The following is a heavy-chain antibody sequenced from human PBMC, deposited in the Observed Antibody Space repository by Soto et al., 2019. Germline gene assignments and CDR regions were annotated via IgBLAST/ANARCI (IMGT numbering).Heavy chain of an antibody. CDR2: IWYDGSNK. J-gene: IGHJ3*02. D-gene: IGHD3-16*01. CDR3: AGGGSPDAFDI. CDR1: GFTFSSYG. V-gene: IGHV3-33*01. Sequence: QVQLVESGGGVVQPGRSLRLSCAASGFTFSSYGMHWVRQAPGKGLEWVAVIWYDGSNKYYADSVKGRFTISRDNSKNTLYLQMNSLRAEDTAVYYCAGGGSPDAFDIWGQGTMVTVSS.